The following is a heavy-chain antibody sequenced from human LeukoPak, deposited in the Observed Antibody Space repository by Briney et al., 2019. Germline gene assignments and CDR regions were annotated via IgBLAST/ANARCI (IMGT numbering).Heavy chain of an antibody. CDR1: GGSISSSSYY. Sequence: SETLSLTCTVSGGSISSSSYYWGWIRQPPGKGLEWIGSIYYSGSTYYNPSLKSRVTISVDTSKNQFSLRLTSVTAADTAVYYCARRLKRALYDSTWSNWFDPWGQGALVTVSS. CDR2: IYYSGST. D-gene: IGHD2/OR15-2a*01. V-gene: IGHV4-39*01. CDR3: ARRLKRALYDSTWSNWFDP. J-gene: IGHJ5*02.